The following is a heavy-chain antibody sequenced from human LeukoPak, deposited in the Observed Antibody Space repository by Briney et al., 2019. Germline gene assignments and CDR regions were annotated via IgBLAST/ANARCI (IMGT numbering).Heavy chain of an antibody. D-gene: IGHD2-2*01. Sequence: ASVKVSCKASGYTFTGYYMHWVRQAPGQGLEWMGWINPNSGGTNYAQKFYARVTMTRDTSTSTVYMELSSLRSEDTAVYYCARDLEWTAASFDYWGQGTLVTVSS. CDR3: ARDLEWTAASFDY. CDR1: GYTFTGYY. CDR2: INPNSGGT. J-gene: IGHJ4*02. V-gene: IGHV1-2*02.